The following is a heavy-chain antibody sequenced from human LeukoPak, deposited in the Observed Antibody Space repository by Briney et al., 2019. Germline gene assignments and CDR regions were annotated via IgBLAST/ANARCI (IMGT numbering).Heavy chain of an antibody. CDR1: GYTFTGYY. CDR3: ARDGNRTLDGYSSGWYEGGWFDP. Sequence: ASVKVSCKASGYTFTGYYMHWVRQAPGQGLEWMGGIIPIFGTANYAQKFQGRVTITADKSTSTAYMELSSLRSEDTAVYYCARDGNRTLDGYSSGWYEGGWFDPWGQGTLVTVSS. CDR2: IIPIFGTA. D-gene: IGHD6-19*01. V-gene: IGHV1-69*06. J-gene: IGHJ5*02.